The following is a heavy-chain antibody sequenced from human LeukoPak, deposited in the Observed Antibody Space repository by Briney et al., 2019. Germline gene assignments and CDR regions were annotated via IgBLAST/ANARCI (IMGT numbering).Heavy chain of an antibody. V-gene: IGHV1-18*01. CDR2: ISAYNGNT. CDR3: ARDRVTTYGGYYYYYGMDV. Sequence: ASVKVSCKASGYTFTSYGISWVRQAPGQGLEWMGWISAYNGNTNYAQKLQGRVTMTTDTSTSTAYMELRSLRSDDTAVYYCARDRVTTYGGYYYYYGMDVWGQGTTVTVSS. CDR1: GYTFTSYG. D-gene: IGHD4-17*01. J-gene: IGHJ6*02.